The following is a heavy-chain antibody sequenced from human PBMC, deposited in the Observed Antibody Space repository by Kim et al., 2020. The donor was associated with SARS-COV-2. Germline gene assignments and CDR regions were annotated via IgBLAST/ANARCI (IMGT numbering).Heavy chain of an antibody. J-gene: IGHJ5*01. CDR2: ISYDGSDM. V-gene: IGHV3-30-3*01. CDR1: GFTFSTYA. Sequence: GGSLRLSCATSGFTFSTYAMHWVRQAPGKGLQWVAVISYDGSDMSYADSVKGRFTISRDNSKNTLYLQMSTLRPEDTGLYYCARLGVATETTSGWFDSWGQGTHVTVSS. CDR3: ARLGVATETTSGWFDS. D-gene: IGHD4-17*01.